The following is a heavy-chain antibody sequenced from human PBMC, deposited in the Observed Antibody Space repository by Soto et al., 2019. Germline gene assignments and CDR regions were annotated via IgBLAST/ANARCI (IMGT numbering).Heavy chain of an antibody. D-gene: IGHD3-22*01. CDR1: GSTFSGYW. CDR3: ARAYDYDSNGYFGRCPPPNPQYYFDY. Sequence: PGGSLRLSCAASGSTFSGYWMTWVRQAPGKGLEWVANIKQDGSEKYYVDSVRGRFTISRDNAENSLYLQMNRLRAEDTAVYYCARAYDYDSNGYFGRCPPPNPQYYFDYWGQGTLVTVSS. CDR2: IKQDGSEK. J-gene: IGHJ4*02. V-gene: IGHV3-7*01.